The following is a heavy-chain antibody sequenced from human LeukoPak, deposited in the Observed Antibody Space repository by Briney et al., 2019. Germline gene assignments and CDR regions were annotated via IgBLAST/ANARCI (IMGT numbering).Heavy chain of an antibody. CDR3: ARDPLKSYSSGWYQGYFDY. J-gene: IGHJ4*02. D-gene: IGHD6-19*01. CDR1: GFTFSSYE. CDR2: ISSSGSTI. Sequence: GGSLRLSCAVSGFTFSSYEMNWVRQAPGKGLEWVSYISSSGSTIYYADSVKGRFTISRDNAKNSLYLQMNSLRAEDTAVYYCARDPLKSYSSGWYQGYFDYWGQGTLVTVSS. V-gene: IGHV3-48*03.